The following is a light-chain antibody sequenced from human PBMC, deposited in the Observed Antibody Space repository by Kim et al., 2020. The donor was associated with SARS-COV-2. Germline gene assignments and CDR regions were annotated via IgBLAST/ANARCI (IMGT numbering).Light chain of an antibody. J-gene: IGLJ2*01. CDR2: DVS. CDR1: SSDIGAYNY. V-gene: IGLV2-14*03. CDR3: TSYTSSSSLV. Sequence: QSITISCTGTSSDIGAYNYVSWYQYHPGKAPKLIIYDVSKRPSGVSNRFSGSKSGNTASLTISGLQAEDEADYYCTTSYTSSSSLVFGGGTQLTVL.